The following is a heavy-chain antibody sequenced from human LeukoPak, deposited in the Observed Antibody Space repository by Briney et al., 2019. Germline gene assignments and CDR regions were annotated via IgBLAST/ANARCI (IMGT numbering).Heavy chain of an antibody. Sequence: GGSLRLSCAASGFTFSTYSMNWVRQAPGKGLEWVSYISSSSSTIYYADSVKGRFTISRDNSKNTLYLQINSLRAEDTAVYYCAKDSGDPFYYFYYYFMDVWGKGTTVTVSS. D-gene: IGHD3-10*01. CDR1: GFTFSTYS. J-gene: IGHJ6*03. CDR2: ISSSSSTI. V-gene: IGHV3-48*01. CDR3: AKDSGDPFYYFYYYFMDV.